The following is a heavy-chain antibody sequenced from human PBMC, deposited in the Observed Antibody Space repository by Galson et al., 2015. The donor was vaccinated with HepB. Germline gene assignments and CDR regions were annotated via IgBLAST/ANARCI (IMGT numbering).Heavy chain of an antibody. CDR2: ISWNSGSV. D-gene: IGHD2-2*01. Sequence: SLRLSCAASGFTFDEYAMHWVRQAPGKGLEWVAGISWNSGSVGYADSMKGRFTIARDNAKNSLYLQMNSLRAEDTALYYCAQDISLQLLGVFDYWGQGTLVTVSS. CDR3: AQDISLQLLGVFDY. CDR1: GFTFDEYA. J-gene: IGHJ4*02. V-gene: IGHV3-9*01.